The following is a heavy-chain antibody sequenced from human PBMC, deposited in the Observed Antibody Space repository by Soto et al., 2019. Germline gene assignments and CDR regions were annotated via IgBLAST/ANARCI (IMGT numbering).Heavy chain of an antibody. CDR3: ARGLWDYDILTASYIYYYYDYGMDL. J-gene: IGHJ6*01. D-gene: IGHD3-9*01. Sequence: SETLSLTCAVYGGSFSGYYWSWIRQPPGKGLEWFGEINHSGSTNYNPSLKSRATISVDTSKNQFYPKTSSVTDAETAVYYCARGLWDYDILTASYIYYYYDYGMDLWGQGNT. CDR1: GGSFSGYY. V-gene: IGHV4-34*01. CDR2: INHSGST.